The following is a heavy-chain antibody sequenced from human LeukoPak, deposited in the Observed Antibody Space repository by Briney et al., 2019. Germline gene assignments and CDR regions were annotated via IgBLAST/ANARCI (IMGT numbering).Heavy chain of an antibody. Sequence: ASVKVSGKASGGTFSSYAISWVRQAPGQGLEWMGRIIPIFGIANYAQKFQGRVTITADKSTSTAYMELSSLRSEDTAVYYCASAQYCSSTSCYLGYYYYGMDVWGQGTTVTVSS. CDR1: GGTFSSYA. D-gene: IGHD2-2*01. V-gene: IGHV1-69*04. J-gene: IGHJ6*02. CDR3: ASAQYCSSTSCYLGYYYYGMDV. CDR2: IIPIFGIA.